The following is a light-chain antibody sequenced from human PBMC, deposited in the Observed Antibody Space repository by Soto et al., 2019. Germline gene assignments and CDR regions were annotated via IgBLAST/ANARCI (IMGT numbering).Light chain of an antibody. Sequence: QAVVTQPPSVSGAPGQRVTISCTGSSSNIGAGYDVHWYQQLPGTAPKLLIYGNSNRPSGVPDRFSGSKSGTSASLAITGLQAEDEADHYCQSYDNSLSGSVFGTGTKLTVL. CDR2: GNS. CDR3: QSYDNSLSGSV. J-gene: IGLJ1*01. V-gene: IGLV1-40*01. CDR1: SSNIGAGYD.